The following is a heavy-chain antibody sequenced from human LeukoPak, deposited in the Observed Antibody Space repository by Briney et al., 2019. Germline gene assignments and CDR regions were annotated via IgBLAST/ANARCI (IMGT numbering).Heavy chain of an antibody. J-gene: IGHJ3*02. CDR2: IYYSGST. CDR1: GGSFSGYY. CDR3: ARHWYVEGDAFDI. D-gene: IGHD6-13*01. V-gene: IGHV4-59*08. Sequence: SETLSLTCAVYGGSFSGYYWSWIRQPPGKGLEWIGYIYYSGSTNYNPSLKSRVTISVDTSKNQFSLKLSSVTAADTAVYYCARHWYVEGDAFDIWGQGTMVTVSS.